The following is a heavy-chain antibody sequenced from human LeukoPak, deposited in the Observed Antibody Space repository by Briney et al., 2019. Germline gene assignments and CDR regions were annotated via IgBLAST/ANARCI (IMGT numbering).Heavy chain of an antibody. V-gene: IGHV4-34*01. CDR3: ARDSYYDSSGYRFDY. J-gene: IGHJ4*02. CDR2: INHSGST. Sequence: SETLSLTCAVYGGSLSGYYWSWIRQPPGKGLEWIGEINHSGSTNYNPSLKSRVTISVDTSKNQFSLKLSSVTAADTAVYYCARDSYYDSSGYRFDYWGQGTLVTVSS. CDR1: GGSLSGYY. D-gene: IGHD3-22*01.